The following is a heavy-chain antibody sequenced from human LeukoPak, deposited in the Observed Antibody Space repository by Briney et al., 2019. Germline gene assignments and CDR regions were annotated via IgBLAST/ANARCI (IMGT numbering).Heavy chain of an antibody. Sequence: SETLSLTCTVSGDSIRSSSYYWSWIRQPPGKGLEWIGSIYYSGSTYYNPSLKSRVTISVDTSKNQFSLKLSSVTAADTAVYYCARSPTTRWGYYYMDVWGKGTTVTVSS. J-gene: IGHJ6*03. CDR3: ARSPTTRWGYYYMDV. D-gene: IGHD3-16*01. V-gene: IGHV4-39*07. CDR1: GDSIRSSSYY. CDR2: IYYSGST.